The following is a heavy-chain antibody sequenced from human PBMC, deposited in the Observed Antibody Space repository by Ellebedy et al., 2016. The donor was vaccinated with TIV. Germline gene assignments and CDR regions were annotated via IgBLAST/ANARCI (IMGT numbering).Heavy chain of an antibody. CDR1: GFTFSGYP. J-gene: IGHJ4*02. Sequence: GESLKISCVASGFTFSGYPMCWVRQAPGKGLEWVSCINSGGRTTSYADSIKGRFTISSENSKKTLYLQMNSLRAEDTAVYYCAKGRGGGSASSAPRYYFDYWGLGTLVTVSS. D-gene: IGHD3-22*01. CDR2: INSGGRTT. V-gene: IGHV3-23*01. CDR3: AKGRGGGSASSAPRYYFDY.